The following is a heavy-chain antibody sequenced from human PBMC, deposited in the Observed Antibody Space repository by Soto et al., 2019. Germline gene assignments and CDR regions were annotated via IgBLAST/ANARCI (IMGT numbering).Heavy chain of an antibody. CDR1: GGSFSGYY. D-gene: IGHD1-20*01. CDR2: INHSGST. V-gene: IGHV4-34*01. Sequence: SETLSLTCAVYGGSFSGYYWSWIRQPPGKGLEWIGEINHSGSTNYNPSLKSRVTISVGTSKNQFSLKLSSVTAADTAVYYCARRSNSDAFDIWGQGTMVTVSS. J-gene: IGHJ3*02. CDR3: ARRSNSDAFDI.